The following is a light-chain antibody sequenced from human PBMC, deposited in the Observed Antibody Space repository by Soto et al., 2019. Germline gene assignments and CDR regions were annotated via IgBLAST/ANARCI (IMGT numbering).Light chain of an antibody. CDR2: AAS. V-gene: IGKV1-39*01. J-gene: IGKJ3*01. CDR3: QQSHSTPFT. Sequence: DIQMTQSTSSLSASVADRVTITCRASQSISSYLNWYQQKPGKAPKLLIYAASSLQSGVPSRFSGSGSGTDFTLTISSLQPEDFASYYCQQSHSTPFTFGPGTKVDIK. CDR1: QSISSY.